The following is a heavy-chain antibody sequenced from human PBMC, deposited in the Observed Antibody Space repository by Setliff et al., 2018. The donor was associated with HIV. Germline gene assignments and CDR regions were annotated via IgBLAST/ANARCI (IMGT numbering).Heavy chain of an antibody. D-gene: IGHD6-13*01. CDR1: GASFSDYY. Sequence: SETLSLTCAVYGASFSDYYWSWIRQPPGKGLEWIGEIFHSGSTTHNPSLKSRVTISVDMSKNQFSLNLSSVTAADTAVYYCARLLRSGYSTTWYEGGAAWWFDPWGQGTLVTVSS. V-gene: IGHV4-34*12. CDR2: IFHSGST. CDR3: ARLLRSGYSTTWYEGGAAWWFDP. J-gene: IGHJ5*02.